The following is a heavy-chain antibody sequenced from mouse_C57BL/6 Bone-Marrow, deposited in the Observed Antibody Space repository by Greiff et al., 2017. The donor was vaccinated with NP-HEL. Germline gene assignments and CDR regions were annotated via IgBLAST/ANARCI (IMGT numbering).Heavy chain of an antibody. CDR1: GYAFSSYW. CDR2: IYPGDGDT. D-gene: IGHD1-1*01. CDR3: ARDWILTTVEGGNYAMDY. V-gene: IGHV1-80*01. Sequence: QVQLKQSGAELVKPGASVKISCKASGYAFSSYWMNWVKQRPGKGLEWIGQIYPGDGDTNYNGKFKGKATLTADKSSSTAYMQLSSLTSEDSAVYCCARDWILTTVEGGNYAMDYWGQGTSVTVSS. J-gene: IGHJ4*01.